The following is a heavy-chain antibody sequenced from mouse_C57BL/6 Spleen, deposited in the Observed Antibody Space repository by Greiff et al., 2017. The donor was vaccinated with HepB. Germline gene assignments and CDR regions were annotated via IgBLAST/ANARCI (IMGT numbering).Heavy chain of an antibody. CDR2: IYPRDGST. CDR1: GYTFTDPT. CDR3: ARAEYVARYFDY. D-gene: IGHD5-1*01. Sequence: VQLQQSDAELVKPGASVKISCKVSGYTFTDPTIHWMKQRPEQGLEWIGHIYPRDGSTKYNEKFKGKATLTADKSSSTAYMQLNSLTSEDSAVYFCARAEYVARYFDYWGQGTTLTVSS. J-gene: IGHJ2*01. V-gene: IGHV1-78*01.